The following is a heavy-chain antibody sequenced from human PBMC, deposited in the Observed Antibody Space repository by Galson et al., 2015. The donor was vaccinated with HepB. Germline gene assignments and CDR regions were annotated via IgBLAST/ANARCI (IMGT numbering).Heavy chain of an antibody. D-gene: IGHD6-19*01. V-gene: IGHV3-9*01. J-gene: IGHJ4*02. CDR2: ISWNSGSI. CDR1: GFTFDDYA. Sequence: SLRLSCAASGFTFDDYAMHWVRQAPGKGLEWVSGISWNSGSIGYADSVKGRFTISRDNAKNSLYLQMNSLRAEDTALYYCAKDTGPRIAVMAYWGQGTLVTVSS. CDR3: AKDTGPRIAVMAY.